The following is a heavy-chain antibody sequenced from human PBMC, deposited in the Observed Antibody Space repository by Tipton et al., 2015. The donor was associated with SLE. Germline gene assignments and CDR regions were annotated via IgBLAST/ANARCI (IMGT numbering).Heavy chain of an antibody. V-gene: IGHV4-34*01. CDR3: ASAMGYYYGMDV. CDR1: GGSFSGYY. J-gene: IGHJ6*02. D-gene: IGHD2-2*01. CDR2: IYYSGST. Sequence: TLSLTCAVYGGSFSGYYWSWIRQPPGKGLEWIGSIYYSGSTYYNPSLKSRVTISVDTSKSRFSLKLSSVTAADTAVYYCASAMGYYYGMDVWGQGTTVTVSS.